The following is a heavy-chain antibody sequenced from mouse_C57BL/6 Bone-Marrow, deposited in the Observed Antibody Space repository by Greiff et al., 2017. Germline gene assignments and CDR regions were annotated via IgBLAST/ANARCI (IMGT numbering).Heavy chain of an antibody. V-gene: IGHV1-82*01. Sequence: VQLQQSGPELVKPGASVKISCKASGYAFSSSWMNWVKQRPGKGLEWIGRIYPGDGDTNYNGKLKGKATLTADKSSSTAYMQLSSLTSEDSAVYFCATFAYWGQGTLVTVSA. CDR1: GYAFSSSW. CDR2: IYPGDGDT. J-gene: IGHJ3*01. CDR3: ATFAY.